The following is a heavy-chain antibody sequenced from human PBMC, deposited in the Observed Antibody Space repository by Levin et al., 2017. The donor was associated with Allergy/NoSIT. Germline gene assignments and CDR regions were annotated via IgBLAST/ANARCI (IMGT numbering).Heavy chain of an antibody. CDR1: GYIFTGYG. CDR2: IDPNSGDT. V-gene: IGHV1-2*02. Sequence: VASVKVSCKASGYIFTGYGVHWVRQAPGQGLEWMGWIDPNSGDTNYAQKFQGRVTMTRDTSISTAYMEVSRLRSDDTAMYYCASDNRPYNWFDPWGQGTLVTVSS. CDR3: ASDNRPYNWFDP. J-gene: IGHJ5*02.